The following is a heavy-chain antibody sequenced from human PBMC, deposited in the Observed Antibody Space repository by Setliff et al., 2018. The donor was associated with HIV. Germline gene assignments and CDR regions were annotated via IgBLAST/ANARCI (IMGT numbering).Heavy chain of an antibody. Sequence: RASVKVSCKASGYTFSTYAMHWVRRAPGQRLEWMGWINAGNGKTKYSQKFQGRVTIMRDTSASTAYMELSSLRSEDTAVYYCAREQVGFGPPRGMDVWGQGTTVTVSS. J-gene: IGHJ6*02. CDR2: INAGNGKT. D-gene: IGHD3-10*01. CDR3: AREQVGFGPPRGMDV. V-gene: IGHV1-3*01. CDR1: GYTFSTYA.